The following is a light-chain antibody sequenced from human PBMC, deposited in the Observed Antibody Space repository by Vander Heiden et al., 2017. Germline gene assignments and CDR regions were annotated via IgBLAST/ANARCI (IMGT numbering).Light chain of an antibody. CDR3: AVWDDSRNGWL. CDR2: STT. J-gene: IGLJ3*02. V-gene: IGLV1-44*01. Sequence: PKLLIYSTTHRPSGVPDRFSGSKSGPTASLAISGLQSDDEADYYCAVWDDSRNGWLFGGGTRLTVL.